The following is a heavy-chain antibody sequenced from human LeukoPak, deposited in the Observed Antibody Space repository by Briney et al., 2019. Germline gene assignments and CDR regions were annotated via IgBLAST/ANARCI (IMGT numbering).Heavy chain of an antibody. CDR2: ISYDGSNQ. CDR3: ARWQLGRYCFDY. V-gene: IGHV3-30*03. D-gene: IGHD1-26*01. J-gene: IGHJ4*02. CDR1: GFTFGSHG. Sequence: PGGSLRLSCAASGFTFGSHGMHWVRQAPGKGLEWVATISYDGSNQYYTDSVKGRFTISRDNSKNTLYLQMNSLRTEDTAVYYCARWQLGRYCFDYWGQGTLVTVSS.